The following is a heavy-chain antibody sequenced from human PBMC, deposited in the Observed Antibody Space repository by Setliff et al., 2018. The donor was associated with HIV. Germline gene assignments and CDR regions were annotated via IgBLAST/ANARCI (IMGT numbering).Heavy chain of an antibody. Sequence: PSETLSLTCAVYGGSFSGFYWTWIRQPPGKGLEWIGEIKHGGSANYNPSLKSRVTISVDGSTNQFSPKLGSVTAADAAVYYCARGAYCGGASCSLTRFDPWGQGTLVTVSS. J-gene: IGHJ5*02. CDR2: IKHGGSA. CDR1: GGSFSGFY. V-gene: IGHV4-34*01. D-gene: IGHD2-15*01. CDR3: ARGAYCGGASCSLTRFDP.